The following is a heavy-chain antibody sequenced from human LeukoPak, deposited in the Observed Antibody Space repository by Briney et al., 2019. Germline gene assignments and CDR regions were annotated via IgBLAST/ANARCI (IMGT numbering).Heavy chain of an antibody. V-gene: IGHV3-30*18. CDR3: AKKEQLVR. J-gene: IGHJ4*02. D-gene: IGHD6-13*01. Sequence: PRGSLRLSCAASGFTFSRYGMHWVRQAPGKGLEWVAVISYDGSNKYYADSVKGRFTISRDNSKNTLYLQMNSLRAEDTAVYYCAKKEQLVRWGQGTLVTVS. CDR2: ISYDGSNK. CDR1: GFTFSRYG.